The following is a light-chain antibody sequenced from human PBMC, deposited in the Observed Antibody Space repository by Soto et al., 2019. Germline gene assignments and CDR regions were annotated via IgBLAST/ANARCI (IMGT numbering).Light chain of an antibody. CDR2: GAS. V-gene: IGKV3-20*01. CDR3: QPYCCSPPFT. Sequence: EFVLTQSPGTLSLSPGERATLSCRASQSISSSFLAWYQQKPGQAPRLLIYGASSRGTGIPDRFSGSGSGSDFNLTISRLETEYFAVYYDQPYCCSPPFTCGGGTEVE. CDR1: QSISSSF. J-gene: IGKJ4*01.